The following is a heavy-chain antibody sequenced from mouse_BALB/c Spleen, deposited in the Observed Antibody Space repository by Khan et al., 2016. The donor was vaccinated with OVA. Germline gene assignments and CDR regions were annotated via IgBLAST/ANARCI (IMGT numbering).Heavy chain of an antibody. D-gene: IGHD1-1*01. CDR2: ISGDSSTI. J-gene: IGHJ2*01. CDR1: GFTFSSFG. V-gene: IGHV5-17*02. Sequence: EVQLQESGGGLVQPGGSRKLSCVASGFTFSSFGMHWVRQAPETGLEWVAYISGDSSTIYYTDTVKGRFTISRDNPKNTLFLQMTSLRSEDMAMYYCARSYFYGYYFDQWGQGTTLTVSS. CDR3: ARSYFYGYYFDQ.